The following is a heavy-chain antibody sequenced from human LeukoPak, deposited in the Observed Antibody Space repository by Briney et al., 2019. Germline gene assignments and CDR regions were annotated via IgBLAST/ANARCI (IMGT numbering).Heavy chain of an antibody. CDR3: ARHATSSSWFGVADYYYYMDV. J-gene: IGHJ6*03. D-gene: IGHD6-13*01. CDR2: IYYSGST. V-gene: IGHV4-39*01. CDR1: GGSISSSSYY. Sequence: PLETLSLTCTVSGGSISSSSYYWGWIRQPPGKGLGWIGSIYYSGSTYYNPSLKSRVTISVDTSKNQFSLKLSSVTAADTAVYYCARHATSSSWFGVADYYYYMDVWGKGTTVTVSS.